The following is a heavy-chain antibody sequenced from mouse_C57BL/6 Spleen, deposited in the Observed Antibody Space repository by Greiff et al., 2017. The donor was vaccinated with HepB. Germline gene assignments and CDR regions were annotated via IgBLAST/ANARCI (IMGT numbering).Heavy chain of an antibody. D-gene: IGHD1-1*01. CDR3: ARRGIYYYGSEYFDV. J-gene: IGHJ1*03. CDR1: GYTFTDYY. CDR2: IYPGSGNT. V-gene: IGHV1-76*01. Sequence: VQLQQSGAELVRPGASVKLSCKASGYTFTDYYINWVKQRPGQGLEWIARIYPGSGNTYYNEKFKGKATLTAEKSSSTAYMQLSSLTSEDSAVYFCARRGIYYYGSEYFDVWGTGTTVTVSS.